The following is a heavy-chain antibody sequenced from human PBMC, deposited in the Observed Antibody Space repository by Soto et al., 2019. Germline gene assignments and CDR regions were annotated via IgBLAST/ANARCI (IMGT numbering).Heavy chain of an antibody. D-gene: IGHD3-16*01. CDR3: AMVDVYVTPSPQDV. CDR2: INTYNGNT. V-gene: IGHV1-18*01. J-gene: IGHJ6*02. Sequence: QVQLVQSGAEVKNPGASVKVSCKASGYTFTRYGIGWARQAPGQGLEWMGWINTYNGNTNYAQNVQGRVTLTTDTSTSTAYMALGSLRSNDTAIYYCAMVDVYVTPSPQDVWGQGTTVIVSS. CDR1: GYTFTRYG.